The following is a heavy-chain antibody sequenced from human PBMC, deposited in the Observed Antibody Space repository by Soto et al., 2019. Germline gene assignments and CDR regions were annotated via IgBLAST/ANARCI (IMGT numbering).Heavy chain of an antibody. CDR1: GGSISSYY. D-gene: IGHD3-10*01. Sequence: SETLSLTCTVSGGSISSYYWSWIRQPPGKGLEWIGYIYYSGSTNYNPSLKSRVTISVDTSKNQFSLKLSSVTAADTAVYYCVITVVRGVGDWYFDLWGRGTLVTVSS. V-gene: IGHV4-59*01. J-gene: IGHJ2*01. CDR2: IYYSGST. CDR3: VITVVRGVGDWYFDL.